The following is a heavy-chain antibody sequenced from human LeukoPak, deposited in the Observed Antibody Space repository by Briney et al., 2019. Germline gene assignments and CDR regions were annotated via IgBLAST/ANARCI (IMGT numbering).Heavy chain of an antibody. CDR3: ARGEWETPGLNDAFDI. CDR2: INTNTGNP. Sequence: ASVKVSCKASGYTFTSYAMNWVRQAPGQGLEWMGWINTNTGNPTYAQGFTGRFVFSLDTSVSTAYLQISSLKAEDTAVYYCARGEWETPGLNDAFDIWGQGTMVTVSS. D-gene: IGHD1-26*01. CDR1: GYTFTSYA. V-gene: IGHV7-4-1*02. J-gene: IGHJ3*02.